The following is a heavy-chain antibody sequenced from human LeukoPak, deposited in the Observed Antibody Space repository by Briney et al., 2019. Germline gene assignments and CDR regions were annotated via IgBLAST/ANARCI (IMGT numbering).Heavy chain of an antibody. J-gene: IGHJ4*02. Sequence: SETLSLTCTVSGASFSAYYWSWIRQPPGKGLEWIGYTYSRGSTNHNPSLKSRVTISVDTSKNQFSLKLTSVTAADTAVYYCARRTYYGDFDYWGQGTLVTVPS. CDR3: ARRTYYGDFDY. CDR1: GASFSAYY. CDR2: TYSRGST. D-gene: IGHD4-17*01. V-gene: IGHV4-4*09.